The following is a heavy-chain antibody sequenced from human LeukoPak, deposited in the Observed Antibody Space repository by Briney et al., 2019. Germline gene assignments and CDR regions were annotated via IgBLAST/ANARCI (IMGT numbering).Heavy chain of an antibody. CDR1: GYTFTNYW. J-gene: IGHJ4*02. CDR2: IYPGDSDT. CDR3: ARRGSGWYPFDY. D-gene: IGHD6-19*01. V-gene: IGHV5-51*01. Sequence: GASLQISCQGSGYTFTNYWIGWVRQLPGKGLEWMGIIYPGDSDTRYSPSFKGQVTISADRSISIAYLQWSSLKASDSAMYYCARRGSGWYPFDYWGQGTLVTVSP.